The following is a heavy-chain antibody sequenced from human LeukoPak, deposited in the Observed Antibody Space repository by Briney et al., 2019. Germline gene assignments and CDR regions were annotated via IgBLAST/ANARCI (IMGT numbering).Heavy chain of an antibody. CDR2: ISGSGGST. CDR3: AKELVDNYGDKRIE. V-gene: IGHV3-23*01. Sequence: GGSLRLSCAASGFTFSSYAMSWVRQAPGEGLEGVSAISGSGGSTYYADSVKGRFTISRDNSKNTLYLQMNSLRAEDTAVYYCAKELVDNYGDKRIEWGQGTLVTVSP. D-gene: IGHD4-17*01. CDR1: GFTFSSYA. J-gene: IGHJ4*02.